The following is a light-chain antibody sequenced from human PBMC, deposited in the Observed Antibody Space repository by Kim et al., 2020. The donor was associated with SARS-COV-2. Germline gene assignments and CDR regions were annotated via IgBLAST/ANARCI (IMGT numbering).Light chain of an antibody. J-gene: IGKJ1*01. CDR2: GAS. CDR1: QSVSNN. CDR3: QQYNNWPLT. Sequence: EIVMTQSPATLSVSPGERATLSCRASQSVSNNLGWYQQKRGQAPRLLIYGASTRATGIPARFSGSGSGTEFTLTISSLQSEDFAVYYCQQYNNWPLTFGQGTKVDIK. V-gene: IGKV3-15*01.